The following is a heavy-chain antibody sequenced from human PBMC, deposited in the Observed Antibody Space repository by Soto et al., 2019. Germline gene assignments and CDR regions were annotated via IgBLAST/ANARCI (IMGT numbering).Heavy chain of an antibody. V-gene: IGHV3-23*01. CDR3: AKEGYSSSWYTGYYFDY. CDR2: ISGSGGST. Sequence: PGGSLRLSCAASGFTFSSYAMSWVRQAPGKGLEWVSAISGSGGSTYYADSVKGRFTISRDNSKNTLYLQMNSLRAEDTAVYYCAKEGYSSSWYTGYYFDYWGQGTLVTVS. D-gene: IGHD6-13*01. CDR1: GFTFSSYA. J-gene: IGHJ4*02.